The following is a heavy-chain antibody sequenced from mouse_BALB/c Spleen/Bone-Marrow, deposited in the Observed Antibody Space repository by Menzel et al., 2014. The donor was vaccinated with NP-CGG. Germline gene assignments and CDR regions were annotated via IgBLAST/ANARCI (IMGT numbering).Heavy chain of an antibody. J-gene: IGHJ3*01. CDR1: DYTFTSCW. D-gene: IGHD1-1*01. Sequence: LQQSGSELVRPGASVKLSCKASDYTFTSCWMHWVKQRHGQGLEWIGNINPGGGTTNYDEKFKSKGTLTVDTSSSTAYMLLSSLTYEDSAVYYCTRGYYYGSNFVGFAYRGQGTLVTVSA. CDR2: INPGGGTT. V-gene: IGHV1S22*01. CDR3: TRGYYYGSNFVGFAY.